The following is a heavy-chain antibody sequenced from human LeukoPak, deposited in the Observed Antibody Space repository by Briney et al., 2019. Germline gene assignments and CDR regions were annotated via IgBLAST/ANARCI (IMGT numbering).Heavy chain of an antibody. D-gene: IGHD3-3*01. V-gene: IGHV3-30*06. CDR1: AFTFSSYG. CDR2: ISYDGSNK. CDR3: ARDRADFWSGPDV. Sequence: GGSLRLSCAASAFTFSSYGMHWVRQAPGKGLEWVAVISYDGSNKYYADSVKGRFTISRDNSKNTLYLQMKSLRAEDTAVYYCARDRADFWSGPDVWGKGTTVTVSS. J-gene: IGHJ6*04.